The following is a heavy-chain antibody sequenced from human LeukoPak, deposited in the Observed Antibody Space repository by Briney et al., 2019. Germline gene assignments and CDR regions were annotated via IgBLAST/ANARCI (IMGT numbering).Heavy chain of an antibody. V-gene: IGHV4-30-4*01. CDR2: IYYSGST. D-gene: IGHD3-10*01. CDR1: GGSISSGDYY. CDR3: ARKSMVRGVVSFFDY. J-gene: IGHJ4*02. Sequence: PSETLSLTCTVSGGSISSGDYYWSWIRQPPGKGLEWIGYIYYSGSTYYNPSLKSRVTISVDTSKNQFSLKLSSVTAADTAVYYCARKSMVRGVVSFFDYRGQGTLVTVSS.